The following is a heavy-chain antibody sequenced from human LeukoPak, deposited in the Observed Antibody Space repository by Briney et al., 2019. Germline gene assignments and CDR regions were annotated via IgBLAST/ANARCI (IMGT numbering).Heavy chain of an antibody. CDR1: GFTFSDLY. J-gene: IGHJ6*02. Sequence: GGSLRLSCAASGFTFSDLYMDWVRQAPGKGLEWVGRTRNKTKSYTTEYAASVKDRFSISRDDSKNSQYLQMNSLKTEDTAVYYCARVVVLLGHYVLDVWGQGTTVTVSS. CDR2: TRNKTKSYTT. CDR3: ARVVVLLGHYVLDV. D-gene: IGHD2-2*01. V-gene: IGHV3-72*01.